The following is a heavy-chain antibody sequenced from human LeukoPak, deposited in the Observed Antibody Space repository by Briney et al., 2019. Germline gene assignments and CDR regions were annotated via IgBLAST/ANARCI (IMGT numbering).Heavy chain of an antibody. Sequence: GGSLRLSCKMYGSGITFSSYGMHWVRQAPGKGLEWVARIWYDGSNKYYADSVKGRFTISRDNSKNTLYLQMNSLRAEDTAVYYCAKPDTFRDRTGAFDIWGQGAMVTVSS. D-gene: IGHD3-16*01. CDR3: AKPDTFRDRTGAFDI. CDR2: IWYDGSNK. V-gene: IGHV3-33*06. CDR1: GITFSSYG. J-gene: IGHJ3*02.